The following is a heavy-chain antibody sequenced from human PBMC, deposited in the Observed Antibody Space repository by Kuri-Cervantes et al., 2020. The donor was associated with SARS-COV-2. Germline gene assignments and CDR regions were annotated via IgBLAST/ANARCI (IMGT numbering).Heavy chain of an antibody. D-gene: IGHD6-6*01. J-gene: IGHJ4*02. CDR1: GYTFTSYE. CDR2: INPNSGGT. V-gene: IGHV1-2*02. CDR3: ARDRGIAARRGVGFDY. Sequence: ASVKVSCKASGYTFTSYEINWVRQATGQGLEWMGWINPNSGGTNYAQKFQGRVTMTRDTSISTAYMELSSLRSEDTAVYYCARDRGIAARRGVGFDYWGQGTLVTVSS.